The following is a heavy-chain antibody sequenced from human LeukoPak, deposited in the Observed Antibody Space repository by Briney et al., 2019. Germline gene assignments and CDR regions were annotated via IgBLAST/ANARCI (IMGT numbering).Heavy chain of an antibody. CDR2: IRYHGSNI. Sequence: GGSLRLSCAASGFTFSSYGMHWVRQAPGKGLEWVAYIRYHGSNINYADSVKGRFTISRDNSKDTLFLQMSSLRAEDTAVYYCAKVLTGYCGSTSCHFDSWGQGTLVTVSS. CDR1: GFTFSSYG. J-gene: IGHJ4*02. D-gene: IGHD2-2*01. V-gene: IGHV3-30*02. CDR3: AKVLTGYCGSTSCHFDS.